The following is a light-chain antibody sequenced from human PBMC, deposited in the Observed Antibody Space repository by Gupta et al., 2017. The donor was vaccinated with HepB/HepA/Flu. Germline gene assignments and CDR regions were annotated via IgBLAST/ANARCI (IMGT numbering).Light chain of an antibody. CDR2: GSS. V-gene: IGKV3-20*01. CDR1: QSVSSSS. Sequence: EIVLTQSPGTLSLSPGERATRSCRASQSVSSSSLAWYQQKPGQAPRLLIYGSSSRATGIPDKFSGSGSGTEFTLTISRREPEDFAVYYCQQYGNSSITFGQGTRMEIK. CDR3: QQYGNSSIT. J-gene: IGKJ5*01.